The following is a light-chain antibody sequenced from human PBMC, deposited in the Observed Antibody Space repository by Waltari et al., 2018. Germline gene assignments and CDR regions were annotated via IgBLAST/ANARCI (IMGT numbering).Light chain of an antibody. Sequence: EIVLTQSPAILSLSPGERASLSCRASQSVTNYLAWYQQKPGQAPRLLIYDTSNRATGIPARFSDSGFGTDFTLTISSLGPEDFAVYYCQQRRDWPLTFGGGTKVEIK. V-gene: IGKV3-11*01. CDR2: DTS. CDR1: QSVTNY. CDR3: QQRRDWPLT. J-gene: IGKJ4*01.